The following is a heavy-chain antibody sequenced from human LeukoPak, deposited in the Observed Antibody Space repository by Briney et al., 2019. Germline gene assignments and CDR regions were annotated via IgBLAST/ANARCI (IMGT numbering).Heavy chain of an antibody. D-gene: IGHD3-3*01. CDR1: GGSFSGYY. Sequence: ASETLSLTCAVYGGSFSGYYWSWIRQPPGKGLEWIGEINHSGSTNYNPSLKSRVTISVDTSKTQFSLKLSSVTAADTAVYYCARDGFWSGYSWFDYWGQGTLVTVSS. CDR2: INHSGST. CDR3: ARDGFWSGYSWFDY. J-gene: IGHJ4*02. V-gene: IGHV4-34*01.